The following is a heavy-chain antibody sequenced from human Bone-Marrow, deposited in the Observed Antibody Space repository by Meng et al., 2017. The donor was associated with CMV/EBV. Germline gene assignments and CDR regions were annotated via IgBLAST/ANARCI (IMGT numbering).Heavy chain of an antibody. J-gene: IGHJ4*02. D-gene: IGHD5-24*01. V-gene: IGHV3-74*03. CDR2: INAEGTMI. Sequence: GESLKISCAASGFPFSRDWMSWVRQAPGKGLVWVSRINAEGTMITYADSVKGRFTISRDNAKRTLYLQMNSLRVEDSAVYYCVRGMGTDWGQGTLVTVSS. CDR1: GFPFSRDW. CDR3: VRGMGTD.